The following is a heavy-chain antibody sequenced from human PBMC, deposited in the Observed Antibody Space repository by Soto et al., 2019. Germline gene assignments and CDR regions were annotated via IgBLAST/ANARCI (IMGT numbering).Heavy chain of an antibody. J-gene: IGHJ6*03. Sequence: SVKVSCKASGYTFTSYGISWVRQAPGQGLEWMGRIIPYIGKANYAQKFQGRVTITADKSTSTAYMELSSLRSEDTAVYYCARGRCSGGSCYQKNYYYYMDVWGKGTTVTV. V-gene: IGHV1-69*04. CDR1: GYTFTSYG. CDR3: ARGRCSGGSCYQKNYYYYMDV. CDR2: IIPYIGKA. D-gene: IGHD2-15*01.